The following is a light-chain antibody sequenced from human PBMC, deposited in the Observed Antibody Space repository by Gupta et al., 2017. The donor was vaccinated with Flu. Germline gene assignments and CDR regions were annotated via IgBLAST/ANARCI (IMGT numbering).Light chain of an antibody. CDR1: SSDVGGYNY. Sequence: SITISCTGTSSDVGGYNYVSWYQQHPGKAPKLMIYDVSNRPSGVSNRFSGSKSGNTASLTISGLQAEDEADYYCSSYTSSSTWVFGTGTKVTVL. CDR2: DVS. CDR3: SSYTSSSTWV. J-gene: IGLJ1*01. V-gene: IGLV2-14*04.